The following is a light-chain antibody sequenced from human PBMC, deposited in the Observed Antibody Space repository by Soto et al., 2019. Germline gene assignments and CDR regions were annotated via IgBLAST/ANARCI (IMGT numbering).Light chain of an antibody. Sequence: AIQMTQSPPSLSASVGDRVILTCRASQGIRNELGWYQQKPGKAPKLLIHATSNLQGGVPLRFSGSGSGTDFTLTISSLQPEYFATYYRLQSHRYPRTFGQGTRVEIK. CDR3: LQSHRYPRT. V-gene: IGKV1-6*01. J-gene: IGKJ1*01. CDR1: QGIRNE. CDR2: ATS.